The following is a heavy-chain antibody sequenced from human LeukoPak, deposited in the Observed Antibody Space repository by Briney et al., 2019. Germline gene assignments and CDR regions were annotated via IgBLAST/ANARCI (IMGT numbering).Heavy chain of an antibody. CDR2: ISNDGTNK. CDR3: ARSCGGSFFPFDY. D-gene: IGHD2-15*01. CDR1: GFTFSNCA. V-gene: IGHV3-30-3*01. Sequence: GGSLRLSCAASGFTFSNCAMHWVRQAPGKGLDWLALISNDGTNKYFADSVTGRLTIYRENDKNKLYLLMNSLTSEDTAVYFCARSCGGSFFPFDYWGQGTLVTVSS. J-gene: IGHJ4*02.